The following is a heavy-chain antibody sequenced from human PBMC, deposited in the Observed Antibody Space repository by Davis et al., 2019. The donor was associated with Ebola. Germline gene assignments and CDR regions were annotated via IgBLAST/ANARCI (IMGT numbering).Heavy chain of an antibody. J-gene: IGHJ4*02. CDR3: AKVNVLRKLDWFLGYCDS. Sequence: GGSLRLSCVASGLTFGDTGMAWVRQPPGKGLQWVSSISGIGITYYEDSAKGRFSISRDNSKNTVYLFMNRLRDEDTAVYYCAKVNVLRKLDWFLGYCDSWGQGTLVTVSS. CDR1: GLTFGDTG. V-gene: IGHV3-23*02. D-gene: IGHD3-9*01. CDR2: ISGIGIT.